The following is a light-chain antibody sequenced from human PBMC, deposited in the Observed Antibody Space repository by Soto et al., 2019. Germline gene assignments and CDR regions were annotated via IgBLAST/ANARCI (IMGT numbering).Light chain of an antibody. Sequence: DIVMTQTPLSLSVTPGQPASISCKSSQSLLHSDGKTYLDWYLQKPGQAPKLRIYEVSNRFSGMPGRSSGGGSGIDFTLRLCEVEAEDFGVYFCMQGIQLPLTFGGGTMVEIK. V-gene: IGKV2D-29*01. J-gene: IGKJ4*02. CDR2: EVS. CDR1: QSLLHSDGKTY. CDR3: MQGIQLPLT.